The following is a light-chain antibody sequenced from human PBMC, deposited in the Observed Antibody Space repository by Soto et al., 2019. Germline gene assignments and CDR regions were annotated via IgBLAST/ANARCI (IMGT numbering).Light chain of an antibody. J-gene: IGLJ2*01. V-gene: IGLV3-1*01. Sequence: SYELTQPPSVSVSPGQTASITCSGDKLGDKYACWYQQKPGQSPVLVIYQDTKRPSGIPERFFGSNSGNTATLTISGTQAMDEADYYCQAWDSSTVLFGGGTKLTVL. CDR3: QAWDSSTVL. CDR2: QDT. CDR1: KLGDKY.